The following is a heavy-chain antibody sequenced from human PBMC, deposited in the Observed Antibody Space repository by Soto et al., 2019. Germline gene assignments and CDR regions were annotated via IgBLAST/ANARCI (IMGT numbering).Heavy chain of an antibody. J-gene: IGHJ4*02. V-gene: IGHV1-46*01. D-gene: IGHD2-2*01. Sequence: ASVKVSCKTSGYIFTSYYIHWVRQAPGQGLEWMGIINPSGGTTTYAQKFQGSVTMTRDTSTSTVYMELSSLRSEDTAVYYCARGPATAPDAYWGLGTLVTVSS. CDR1: GYIFTSYY. CDR2: INPSGGTT. CDR3: ARGPATAPDAY.